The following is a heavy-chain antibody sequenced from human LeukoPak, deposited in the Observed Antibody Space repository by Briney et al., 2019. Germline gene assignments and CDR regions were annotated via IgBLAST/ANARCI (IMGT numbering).Heavy chain of an antibody. D-gene: IGHD4-17*01. CDR1: GYTFTSYY. V-gene: IGHV1-46*01. CDR3: ARERTVTTSSHGMDV. CDR2: INPSGGST. Sequence: ASVKVSCKASGYTFTSYYMHWVRQAPGQGLEWMGIINPSGGSTSYAQKFQCRVTMTRDTSTRTVYMELSSLRSEDTAVYYCARERTVTTSSHGMDVWGQGTTVTVSS. J-gene: IGHJ6*02.